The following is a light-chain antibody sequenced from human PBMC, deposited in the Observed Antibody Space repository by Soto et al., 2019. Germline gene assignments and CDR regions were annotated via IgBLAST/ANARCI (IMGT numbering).Light chain of an antibody. CDR1: STNIGAGYD. CDR3: QSYDSGVSGSNV. J-gene: IGLJ1*01. Sequence: QSVLTQPPSASGAPGQTITISCTGSSTNIGAGYDVHWYQQPPGTAPKLLIYGNSNRPSGVPDRFSGSKSGTSASLAITGIQAEDEADDYCQSYDSGVSGSNVFGTGTKLTVL. V-gene: IGLV1-40*01. CDR2: GNS.